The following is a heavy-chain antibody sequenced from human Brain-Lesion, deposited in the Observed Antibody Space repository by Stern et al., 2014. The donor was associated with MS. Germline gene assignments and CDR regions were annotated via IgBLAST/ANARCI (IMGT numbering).Heavy chain of an antibody. Sequence: QVQLQESGPGLVKPSETLSLTCTVAGGSVSSTSYAWAWIRQPPGKGLEWIGPIYSSGNTHYRPSLKSRLTTSLATSKNQFSLQLGSVTAADTAVYYCAGEEDIRYCSGGSCTGNWFDPWGQGTLVTVSS. CDR1: GGSVSSTSYA. CDR3: AGEEDIRYCSGGSCTGNWFDP. V-gene: IGHV4-39*01. CDR2: IYSSGNT. D-gene: IGHD2-15*01. J-gene: IGHJ5*02.